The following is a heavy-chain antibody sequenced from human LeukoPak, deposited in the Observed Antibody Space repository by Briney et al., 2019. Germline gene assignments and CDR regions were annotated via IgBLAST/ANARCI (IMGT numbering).Heavy chain of an antibody. D-gene: IGHD2-2*01. CDR2: IYPGDSDT. Sequence: GESLKISCKGFGYSFTGYWIAWVRQMPGKGLEWMGIIYPGDSDTRYSPSFQGQVTMSADKSISTAYLQWSSLKASDTAIYYCARQTCSSTNCGIDYWGQGTLVTVSS. CDR1: GYSFTGYW. CDR3: ARQTCSSTNCGIDY. J-gene: IGHJ4*02. V-gene: IGHV5-51*01.